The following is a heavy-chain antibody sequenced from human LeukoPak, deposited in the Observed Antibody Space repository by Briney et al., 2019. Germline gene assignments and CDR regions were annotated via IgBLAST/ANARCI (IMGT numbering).Heavy chain of an antibody. CDR1: GGSFSGYY. J-gene: IGHJ4*02. Sequence: KPSETLSLTCAVYGGSFSGYYWSWIRQPPGKGLEWIGEINHSGSTNYNPSLKSRVTISVDTSKNQFSLKLSSVTAADTAVYYCARLVITRRNYVWGSYRPYYFDYWGQGTLVTVSS. CDR3: ARLVITRRNYVWGSYRPYYFDY. D-gene: IGHD3-16*02. CDR2: INHSGST. V-gene: IGHV4-34*01.